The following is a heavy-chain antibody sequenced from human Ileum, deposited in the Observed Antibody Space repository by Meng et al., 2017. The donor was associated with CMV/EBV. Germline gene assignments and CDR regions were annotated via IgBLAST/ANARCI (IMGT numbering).Heavy chain of an antibody. V-gene: IGHV4-30-4*08. CDR2: IKYSGRT. CDR1: SISSGDYS. Sequence: SISSGDYSWTWIRQPPGKGLEWIGFIKYSGRTYYNPSLKSRLTILLDTSKNQFSLRLSSVTAADTAVYYCARTQDCSSTSCYTGFDPWGQGNLVTVSS. J-gene: IGHJ5*02. D-gene: IGHD2-2*01. CDR3: ARTQDCSSTSCYTGFDP.